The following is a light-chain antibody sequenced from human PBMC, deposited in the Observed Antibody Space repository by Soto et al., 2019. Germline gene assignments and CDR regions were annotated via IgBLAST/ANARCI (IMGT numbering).Light chain of an antibody. J-gene: IGKJ1*01. V-gene: IGKV1-5*03. Sequence: IQMTQSPSTLSASVGDTVTITCRASESIYSWLAWYKQIPGKAPQLLIYKTSVLPGGVPSRFSGSGSGADYTLTISSLQPDDFATYFCQEYNTNSRTFGQGTRVENK. CDR2: KTS. CDR1: ESIYSW. CDR3: QEYNTNSRT.